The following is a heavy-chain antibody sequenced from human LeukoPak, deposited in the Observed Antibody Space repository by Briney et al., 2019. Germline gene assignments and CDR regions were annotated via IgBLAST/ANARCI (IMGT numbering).Heavy chain of an antibody. CDR1: GGSISSGGYY. V-gene: IGHV4-31*03. J-gene: IGHJ3*02. Sequence: PSETLSLTCTVSGGSISSGGYYWSWIRQHPGKGLEWIGYIYYSGSTYYNPSLKSRVTISVDTSKNQFSLKLSSVTAADTAVYYCARVGGSPEAFDIWGQGTMVTVSS. D-gene: IGHD1-26*01. CDR2: IYYSGST. CDR3: ARVGGSPEAFDI.